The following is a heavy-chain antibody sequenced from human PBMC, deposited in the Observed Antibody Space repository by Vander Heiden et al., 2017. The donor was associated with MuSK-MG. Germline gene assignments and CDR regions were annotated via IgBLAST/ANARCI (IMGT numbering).Heavy chain of an antibody. Sequence: QVQLQESGPGLVKPSETLSLTCTVSGGSISSYYWSWIRQPPGKGLEWIGYIYYSGSTNYNTSLKRRVTISVDTPKNQFSRKLSSVTAAETAVYYCARLPVGYCSGGRCYAFDIWGQGTMVTVSS. V-gene: IGHV4-59*01. J-gene: IGHJ3*02. D-gene: IGHD2-15*01. CDR1: GGSISSYY. CDR2: IYYSGST. CDR3: ARLPVGYCSGGRCYAFDI.